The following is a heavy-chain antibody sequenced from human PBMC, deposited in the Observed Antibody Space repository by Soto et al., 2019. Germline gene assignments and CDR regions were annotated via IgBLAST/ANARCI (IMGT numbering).Heavy chain of an antibody. D-gene: IGHD2-2*02. CDR3: ARDKVVPAAIPSYFDY. CDR1: GFTFSSYS. J-gene: IGHJ4*02. V-gene: IGHV3-21*01. Sequence: GGSLRLSCAASGFTFSSYSMNWVRQAPGKGLEWVSSISSSSSYIYYADSVKGRFTISRDNAKNSLYLQMNSLRAEDTAVYYCARDKVVPAAIPSYFDYWGQGTLVTVSS. CDR2: ISSSSSYI.